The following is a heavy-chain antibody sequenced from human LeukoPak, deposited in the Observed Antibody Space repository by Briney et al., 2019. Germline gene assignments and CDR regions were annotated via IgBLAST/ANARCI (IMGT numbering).Heavy chain of an antibody. J-gene: IGHJ4*02. CDR2: ISYDGSNK. V-gene: IGHV3-30-3*01. Sequence: GRSLRPSCAASGFTFSSYAMHWVRQAPGKGLEWVAVISYDGSNKYYADSVKGRFTISRDNSKNTLYLQMNSLRAGDTAVYYCARARGLGYDYVWGSYRLDYWGQGTLVTVSS. D-gene: IGHD3-16*02. CDR3: ARARGLGYDYVWGSYRLDY. CDR1: GFTFSSYA.